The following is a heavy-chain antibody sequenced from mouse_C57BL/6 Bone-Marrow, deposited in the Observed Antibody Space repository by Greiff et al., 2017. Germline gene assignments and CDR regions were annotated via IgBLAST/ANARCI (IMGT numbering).Heavy chain of an antibody. J-gene: IGHJ1*03. Sequence: EVQLQQSGAELVRPGASVKLSCTASGFNIKDDYMHWVKQRPEQGLEWIGWIDPEHGDTAYASKFQGKATITADTSSNTAYLQLSSLTSEDTAVYYCTTVDYDGYYYWYFDVWGTGTTVTVSS. CDR3: TTVDYDGYYYWYFDV. CDR2: IDPEHGDT. D-gene: IGHD2-3*01. V-gene: IGHV14-4*01. CDR1: GFNIKDDY.